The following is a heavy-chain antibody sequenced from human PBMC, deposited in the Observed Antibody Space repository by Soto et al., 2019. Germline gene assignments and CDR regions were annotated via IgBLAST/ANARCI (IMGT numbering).Heavy chain of an antibody. CDR3: VRQGFGRLHGLVDV. CDR1: DDSSSSYK. CDR2: IDSTGGT. Sequence: QVQLQESGPGLVKPSETLSLTCTVSDDSSSSYKWSWIRQPPGRRLEWIGYIDSTGGTSYNPSLQSSLTISVDTSTKQSALKPSSLTPATPAAYYCVRQGFGRLHGLVDVWGQGTTVTVSS. J-gene: IGHJ6*02. V-gene: IGHV4-59*08. D-gene: IGHD3-10*01.